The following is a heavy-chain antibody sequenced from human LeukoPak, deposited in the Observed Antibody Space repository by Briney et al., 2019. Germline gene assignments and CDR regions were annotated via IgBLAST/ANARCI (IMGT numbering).Heavy chain of an antibody. D-gene: IGHD2-21*02. Sequence: GGSLRLSCAASGFTFNYYAMSWVRLAPGKGPEWVSSINGSGSSTYYADSVKGRVTISRDNSRNTLFLQMNSLSAEDTAVYYCAKGADHIVVVTDMGYFDYWGQGTVDAVSS. J-gene: IGHJ4*02. CDR2: INGSGSST. CDR3: AKGADHIVVVTDMGYFDY. CDR1: GFTFNYYA. V-gene: IGHV3-23*01.